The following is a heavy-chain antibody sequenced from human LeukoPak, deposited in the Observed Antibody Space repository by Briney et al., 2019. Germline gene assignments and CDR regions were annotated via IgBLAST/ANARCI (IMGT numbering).Heavy chain of an antibody. CDR1: GYTFTSYG. D-gene: IGHD6-19*01. V-gene: IGHV1-18*01. J-gene: IGHJ4*02. CDR3: ARDGPESQEQWLVNFDY. Sequence: ASVKVSCKASGYTFTSYGISWVRQAPGQGLEWMGWISAYNGNTNYAQKLQGRVTMTTDTSTGTAYMELRSLRSDDTAVYYCARDGPESQEQWLVNFDYWGQGTLVTVSS. CDR2: ISAYNGNT.